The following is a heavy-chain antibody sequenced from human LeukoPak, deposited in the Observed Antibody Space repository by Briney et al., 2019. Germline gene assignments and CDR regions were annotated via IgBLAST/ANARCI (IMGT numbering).Heavy chain of an antibody. V-gene: IGHV4-59*11. CDR1: GGTISRHY. Sequence: SETLPLTCTVSGGTISRHYWSWIRQPPGKGLEWIAYIDYSGSTNYNPSLKSRLTISLDASKNQFSLKLSSVTAADTAVYYCARDRRRDRLHAFDIWGQGTMVTVSS. D-gene: IGHD1-26*01. CDR2: IDYSGST. J-gene: IGHJ3*02. CDR3: ARDRRRDRLHAFDI.